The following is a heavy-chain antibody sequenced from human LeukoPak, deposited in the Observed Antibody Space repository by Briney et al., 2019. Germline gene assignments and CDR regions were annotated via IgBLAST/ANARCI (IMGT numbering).Heavy chain of an antibody. CDR2: ISSSGSTI. D-gene: IGHD4-17*01. V-gene: IGHV3-11*01. CDR1: GFTVSSNY. Sequence: GGSLRLSCAASGFTVSSNYMSWIRQAPGKGLEWVSYISSSGSTIYYADSVKGRFTISRDNAKNSLYLQMNSLRAEDTAVYYCARGRYGDYGYYYYYYGMDVWGQGTTVTVSS. CDR3: ARGRYGDYGYYYYYYGMDV. J-gene: IGHJ6*02.